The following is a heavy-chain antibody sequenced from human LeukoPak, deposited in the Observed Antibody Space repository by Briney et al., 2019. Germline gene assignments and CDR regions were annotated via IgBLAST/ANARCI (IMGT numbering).Heavy chain of an antibody. V-gene: IGHV4-34*01. CDR3: ARGPLTDLFGVAIIPSDP. CDR2: INHSGST. J-gene: IGHJ5*02. D-gene: IGHD3-3*01. Sequence: PSETLSLTCAVYGGSFSDYYWSWIRQPPGKGLEWIGEINHSGSTNYNPSLKSRVTISVDTSKNQFSLKLSSVTAADTAVYYCARGPLTDLFGVAIIPSDPWGQGALVTVSS. CDR1: GGSFSDYY.